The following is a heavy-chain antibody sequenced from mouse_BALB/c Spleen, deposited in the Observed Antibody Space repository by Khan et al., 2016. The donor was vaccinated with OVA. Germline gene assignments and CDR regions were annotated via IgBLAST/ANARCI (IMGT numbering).Heavy chain of an antibody. V-gene: IGHV14-3*02. Sequence: VQLKESGAELVKPGASVKLSCTASGFNIKDTYIHWVKQRPEQGLEWIGRIDPANGNTKYDPKFQGKATITADTSSNTAYLQLSSLTSEDTAVYYCVRDYWDVFAYWGRGTLVTVSA. CDR3: VRDYWDVFAY. J-gene: IGHJ3*01. CDR2: IDPANGNT. CDR1: GFNIKDTY. D-gene: IGHD4-1*01.